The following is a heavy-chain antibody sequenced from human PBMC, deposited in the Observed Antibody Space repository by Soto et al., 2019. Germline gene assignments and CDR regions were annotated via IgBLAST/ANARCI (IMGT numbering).Heavy chain of an antibody. D-gene: IGHD3-10*01. Sequence: PGESLKISCKGSGYSFTSYWISWVRQMPGKGLEWMVRIYPSDSYTNYSPSFQGHVTISADKSISTAYLQWSSLKASDTAMYYCASGPGSSSFDYWGQGTLVTVSS. CDR3: ASGPGSSSFDY. CDR1: GYSFTSYW. CDR2: IYPSDSYT. V-gene: IGHV5-10-1*01. J-gene: IGHJ4*02.